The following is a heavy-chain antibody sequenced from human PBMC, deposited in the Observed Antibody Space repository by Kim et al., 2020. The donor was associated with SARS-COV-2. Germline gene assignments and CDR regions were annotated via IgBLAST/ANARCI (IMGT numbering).Heavy chain of an antibody. CDR2: IGGSVNNT. CDR3: ARYFTGYYLDY. J-gene: IGHJ4*02. V-gene: IGHV3-23*01. D-gene: IGHD3-9*01. CDR1: GFTFSNYA. Sequence: GGSLRLSCDASGFTFSNYAMTWVRQAPGKGLEWVSAIGGSVNNTYYADSVKGRLTISRDNSKNTIYLQMNSLRAEDTAVYYCARYFTGYYLDYWGQGTLV.